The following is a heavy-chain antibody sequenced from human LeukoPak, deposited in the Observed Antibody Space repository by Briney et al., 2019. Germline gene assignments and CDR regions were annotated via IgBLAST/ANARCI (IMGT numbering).Heavy chain of an antibody. Sequence: GGSLRLSCAASGFTFSSYSMNWARQAPGKGLEWVSSISSSSSYIYYADSVKGRFTISRDNAKNSLYLQMNSLRAEDTAVYYCARGQTTVTYLDDRDYWGQGTLATVSS. CDR2: ISSSSSYI. CDR3: ARGQTTVTYLDDRDY. D-gene: IGHD4-17*01. J-gene: IGHJ4*02. V-gene: IGHV3-21*01. CDR1: GFTFSSYS.